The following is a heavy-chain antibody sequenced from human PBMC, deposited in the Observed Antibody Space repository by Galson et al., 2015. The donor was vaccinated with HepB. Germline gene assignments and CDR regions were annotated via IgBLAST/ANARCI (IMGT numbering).Heavy chain of an antibody. CDR3: ARDPIGYCSSTSCYLGYFDY. CDR2: INPSGGST. V-gene: IGHV1-46*01. CDR1: GYTFTSYY. D-gene: IGHD2-2*01. J-gene: IGHJ4*02. Sequence: SVKVSCKASGYTFTSYYMHWVRQAPGQGLEWMGIINPSGGSTSYAQKFQGRVTMTRDTSTSTVYMELSSLRSEDTAVYYCARDPIGYCSSTSCYLGYFDYWGQGTLVTVSS.